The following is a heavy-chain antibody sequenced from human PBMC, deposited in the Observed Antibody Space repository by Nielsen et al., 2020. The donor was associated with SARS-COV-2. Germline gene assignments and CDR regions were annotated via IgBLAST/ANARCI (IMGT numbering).Heavy chain of an antibody. CDR2: INPSGDSR. CDR3: ATTLPQIRHSLVS. J-gene: IGHJ4*02. D-gene: IGHD3-3*02. Sequence: ASVKVSCKASGYTFTSYYMHWVRQAPGQGLEWMGIINPSGDSRSYAQKFQGRVSMTRDTSTSTVYMQLSSLTSEDTAVYFCATTLPQIRHSLVSWGQGTLVTISS. V-gene: IGHV1-46*01. CDR1: GYTFTSYY.